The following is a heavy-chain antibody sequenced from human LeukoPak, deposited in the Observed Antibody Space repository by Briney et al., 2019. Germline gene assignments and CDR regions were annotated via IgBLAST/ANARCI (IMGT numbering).Heavy chain of an antibody. CDR1: GGSFSGYY. V-gene: IGHV4-34*01. D-gene: IGHD3-3*01. CDR2: INHSGST. J-gene: IGHJ4*02. CDR3: ARAPRFLEWYPFDY. Sequence: SETLSLTCAVYGGSFSGYYWSWIRQPPGKGLEWIGEINHSGSTNYNPPLKSRVTISVDTSKNQFSLKLSPVTAADTAVYYCARAPRFLEWYPFDYWGQGTLVTVSS.